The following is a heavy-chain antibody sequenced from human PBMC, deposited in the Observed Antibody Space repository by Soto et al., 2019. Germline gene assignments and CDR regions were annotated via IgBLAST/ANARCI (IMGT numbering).Heavy chain of an antibody. J-gene: IGHJ3*02. V-gene: IGHV1-69*13. D-gene: IGHD3-22*01. Sequence: GASVKVSCKASGGTFSSYAISWVRQAPGQGLEWMGGIIPIFGTANYAQKFQGRVTITADESTSTAYMELSSLRSEDTAVYYCARVLKGYYDSSGYAFDIWGQGTMVNVS. CDR3: ARVLKGYYDSSGYAFDI. CDR1: GGTFSSYA. CDR2: IIPIFGTA.